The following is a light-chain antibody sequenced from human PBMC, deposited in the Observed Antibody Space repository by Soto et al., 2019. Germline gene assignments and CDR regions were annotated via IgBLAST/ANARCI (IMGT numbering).Light chain of an antibody. J-gene: IGKJ4*01. V-gene: IGKV3-20*01. CDR1: QSVSSSY. CDR3: QQYGSSPLT. Sequence: EIVLTQSPGTLSLSPGERATLSCRASQSVSSSYLAWYQQKPGQAPRLLIYDTSSRATGIPDRFSGSESGTDFTLTISRLEPEDFAVYYCQQYGSSPLTFGGGTKVEIK. CDR2: DTS.